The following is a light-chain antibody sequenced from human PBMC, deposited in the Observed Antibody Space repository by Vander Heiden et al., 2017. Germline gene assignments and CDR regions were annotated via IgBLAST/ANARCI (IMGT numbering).Light chain of an antibody. CDR1: QSVLYSSNNKNY. CDR3: QQYYSVPVT. V-gene: IGKV4-1*01. Sequence: DIVMTQSPDSLAVSLGERATIHCKSSQSVLYSSNNKNYLAWYQQKPGQPPKLLIYWASTRESGVPDRFSGSGSGTDFTLTISSLPAEDVAVYYCQQYYSVPVTFGGGTKVEIK. CDR2: WAS. J-gene: IGKJ4*01.